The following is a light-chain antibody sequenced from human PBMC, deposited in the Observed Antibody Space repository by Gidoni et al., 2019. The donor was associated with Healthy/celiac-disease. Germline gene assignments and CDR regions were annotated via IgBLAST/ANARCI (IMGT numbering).Light chain of an antibody. CDR2: DAS. CDR3: QQRSNWPYT. V-gene: IGKV3-11*01. J-gene: IGKJ2*01. CDR1: QSVSSY. Sequence: EIVLTQSPSTLSLSPGERATLSCRASQSVSSYLAWYQQKPGQAPRLLIYDASNSATGIPARFSGSGSGTDFTLTISSLEPEDFAVYYCQQRSNWPYTFXQXTKLEIK.